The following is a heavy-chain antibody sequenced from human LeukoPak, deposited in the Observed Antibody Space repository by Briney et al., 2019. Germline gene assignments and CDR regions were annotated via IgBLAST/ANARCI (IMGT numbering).Heavy chain of an antibody. Sequence: PSETLSLTCTVSGGSISSGGYYWSWIRQHPGKGLEWIGYIYYSGSTYYNPSLKSRVTISVDTSKNQFSLKLSSVTAADTAVYYCARVWSSWTSFDYWGQGTLVTVSS. CDR2: IYYSGST. V-gene: IGHV4-31*03. D-gene: IGHD6-13*01. J-gene: IGHJ4*02. CDR1: GGSISSGGYY. CDR3: ARVWSSWTSFDY.